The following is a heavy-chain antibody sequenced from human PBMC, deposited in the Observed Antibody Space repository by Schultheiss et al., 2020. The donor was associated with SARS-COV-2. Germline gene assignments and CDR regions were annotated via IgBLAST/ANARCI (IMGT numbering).Heavy chain of an antibody. CDR2: ISSSSTYI. J-gene: IGHJ4*02. CDR3: ARVAMTTVTELDY. CDR1: GFTFSSYD. D-gene: IGHD4-17*01. V-gene: IGHV3-21*01. Sequence: GGSLRLSCAASGFTFSSYDMHWVRQATGKGLEWVSSISSSSTYIHYADSLKGRFTISRDNAKNSLYLQMNSLRAEDTAVYYCARVAMTTVTELDYWGQGTLVTVSS.